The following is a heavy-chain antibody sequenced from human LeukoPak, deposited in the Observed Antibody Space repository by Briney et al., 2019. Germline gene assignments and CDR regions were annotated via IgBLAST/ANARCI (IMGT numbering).Heavy chain of an antibody. Sequence: GGSLRLSCAASGFTFSSYAMHWVRQAPGKGLEWVAVISYDGSNKYYADSVKGRFTISRDNSKNTLYLQMNSLRAEDTAVYYCAKDPQADYYDSTRDYWGQGTLVTVSS. J-gene: IGHJ4*02. CDR2: ISYDGSNK. D-gene: IGHD3-22*01. CDR1: GFTFSSYA. V-gene: IGHV3-30-3*01. CDR3: AKDPQADYYDSTRDY.